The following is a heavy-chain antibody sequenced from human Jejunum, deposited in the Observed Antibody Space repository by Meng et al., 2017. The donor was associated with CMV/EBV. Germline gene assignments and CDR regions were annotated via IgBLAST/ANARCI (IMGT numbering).Heavy chain of an antibody. V-gene: IGHV3-74*01. CDR2: MNSDGSST. D-gene: IGHD2-8*01. CDR1: YW. J-gene: IGHJ5*02. CDR3: TRDAMHCTNGVCGGAYWFDL. Sequence: YWMHWVRQAPGKGLVWVSRMNSDGSSTKYADSVKGRFTISRDNGKNTLYLQMNSLKAEDTAVYSCTRDAMHCTNGVCGGAYWFDLWGQGTLVTVSS.